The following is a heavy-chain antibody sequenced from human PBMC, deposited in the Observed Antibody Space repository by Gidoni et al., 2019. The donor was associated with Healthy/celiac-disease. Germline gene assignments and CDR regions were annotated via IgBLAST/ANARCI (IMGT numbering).Heavy chain of an antibody. J-gene: IGHJ4*02. CDR1: GFTFSSYS. CDR2: ISSSSSYI. D-gene: IGHD3-9*01. CDR3: ARKGYDILTGYRGGFDY. Sequence: EVPLVESGGGLVKPGGSLSLSCAASGFTFSSYSMNWVRQAPGKGLEWVSSISSSSSYIYDADSVKGRFTISRDNAKNSLYLQMNSLRAEDTAVYYCARKGYDILTGYRGGFDYWGQGTLVTVSS. V-gene: IGHV3-21*01.